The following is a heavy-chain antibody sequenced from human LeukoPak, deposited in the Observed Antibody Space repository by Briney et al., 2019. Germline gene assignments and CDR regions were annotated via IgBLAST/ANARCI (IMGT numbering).Heavy chain of an antibody. J-gene: IGHJ3*02. CDR2: IYYSGST. D-gene: IGHD6-13*01. Sequence: PSETLSLTCTVSSGSISSYYWSWIRQPPGKGLEWIGYIYYSGSTNYNPSLKSRVTISVDTSKNQFSLKLSSVTAADTAVYYCARAAAGGTDAFDIWGQGTMVTVSS. CDR3: ARAAAGGTDAFDI. CDR1: SGSISSYY. V-gene: IGHV4-59*01.